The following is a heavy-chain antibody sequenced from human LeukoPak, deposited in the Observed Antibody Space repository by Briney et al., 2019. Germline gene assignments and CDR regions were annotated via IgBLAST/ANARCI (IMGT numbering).Heavy chain of an antibody. Sequence: GSLRLSCAASGFTVSSNYMSWVRQAPGKGLEWVSVIYSGGSTYYADSAKGRFTISRDNSKNTLYLQMNSLRAEDTAVYYCARDPSYYGSGSYFDYWGQGTLVTVSS. CDR3: ARDPSYYGSGSYFDY. CDR2: IYSGGST. D-gene: IGHD3-10*01. V-gene: IGHV3-66*01. J-gene: IGHJ4*02. CDR1: GFTVSSNY.